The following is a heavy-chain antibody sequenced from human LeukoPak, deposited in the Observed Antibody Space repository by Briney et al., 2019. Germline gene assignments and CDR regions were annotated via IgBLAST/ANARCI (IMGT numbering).Heavy chain of an antibody. CDR2: IYNRGPT. D-gene: IGHD6-19*01. CDR3: TKATKWLDFAS. J-gene: IGHJ4*02. Sequence: SDTLCLTLTVSGGSTNRHCLRCMRHPPGKGKEWIGNIYNRGPTNYNPPLNSRVTMSVDTSKNQLSLQLTSVTAADTALYYCTKATKWLDFASWGRGNVVTVSS. CDR1: GGSTNRHC. V-gene: IGHV4-59*11.